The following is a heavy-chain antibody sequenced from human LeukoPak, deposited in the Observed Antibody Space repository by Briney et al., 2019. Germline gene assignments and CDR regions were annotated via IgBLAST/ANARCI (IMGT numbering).Heavy chain of an antibody. CDR3: ARGRRPGYSYGFSASPYFDY. V-gene: IGHV4-34*01. D-gene: IGHD5-18*01. J-gene: IGHJ4*02. CDR2: INHSGST. CDR1: GGSFSGYY. Sequence: SETLSLTCAVYGGSFSGYYWSWIRQPPGKGLEWIGEINHSGSTNYNPSLKSRVTISVDTSKNQFSLKLSSVTAADTAVYYCARGRRPGYSYGFSASPYFDYWGQGTLVTVSS.